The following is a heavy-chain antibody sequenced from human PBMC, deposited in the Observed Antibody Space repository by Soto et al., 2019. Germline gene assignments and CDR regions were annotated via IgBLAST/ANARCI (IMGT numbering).Heavy chain of an antibody. Sequence: EVQLVESGGGLVQPGGSLRLSCAASGFTFSSYWMSWVRQAPGKGLEWVANIKQDGNEKYYVDSVKGRFTISRDNAKNSLYLQMNSLSAEDTAVYYCARRSKGVVVVINNSYYFDYWGQGTLVTVYS. V-gene: IGHV3-7*03. J-gene: IGHJ4*02. D-gene: IGHD3-22*01. CDR3: ARRSKGVVVVINNSYYFDY. CDR1: GFTFSSYW. CDR2: IKQDGNEK.